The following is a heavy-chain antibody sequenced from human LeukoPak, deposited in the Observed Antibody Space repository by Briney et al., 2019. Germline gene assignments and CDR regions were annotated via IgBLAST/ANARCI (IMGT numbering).Heavy chain of an antibody. J-gene: IGHJ6*02. V-gene: IGHV1-46*01. Sequence: ASVKVSCKASGFTFTTYYMHWVRQAPGQGLEWMGMIDPSGGTTGYAQRFQGRVTVTRDSSTSTVYLELSSLRSEDTAVYYCARQRDGRQTYLYGIDVWGPGTTVTIS. CDR1: GFTFTTYY. CDR2: IDPSGGTT. D-gene: IGHD2/OR15-2a*01. CDR3: ARQRDGRQTYLYGIDV.